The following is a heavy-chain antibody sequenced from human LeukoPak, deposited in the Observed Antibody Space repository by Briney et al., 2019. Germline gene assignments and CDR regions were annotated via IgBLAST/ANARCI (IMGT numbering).Heavy chain of an antibody. CDR2: IWYDGSNK. V-gene: IGHV3-33*01. J-gene: IGHJ4*02. D-gene: IGHD2-2*01. CDR3: AREGCSSTSCYADY. Sequence: GGPLRLSCEASGFTFSSYGMHWVRQAPGKGLEWVAVIWYDGSNKYYADSVKGRFTISRDNSKNTLYLQMNSLRAEDTAVYYCAREGCSSTSCYADYWGQGTLVTVSS. CDR1: GFTFSSYG.